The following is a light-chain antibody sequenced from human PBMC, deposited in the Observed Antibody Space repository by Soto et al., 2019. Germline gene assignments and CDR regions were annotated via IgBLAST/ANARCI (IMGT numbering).Light chain of an antibody. CDR1: SSNIGAGYD. J-gene: IGLJ3*02. V-gene: IGLV1-40*01. CDR3: QSYDSSLSGSM. Sequence: QPVLTQPPSVSGAPGQRVTISCTGSSSNIGAGYDVHWYQQLPGTAPKLLIYGNSNRPSGVPDRFSGSKSGTSASLAITGLQAEDEAYYYCQSYDSSLSGSMFGGGTKLTVL. CDR2: GNS.